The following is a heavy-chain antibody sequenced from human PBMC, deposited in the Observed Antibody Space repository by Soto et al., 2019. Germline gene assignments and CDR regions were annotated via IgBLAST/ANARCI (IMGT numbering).Heavy chain of an antibody. J-gene: IGHJ5*02. Sequence: QVQLQESGPGLVKPSQTLSLTCTVSGGSISSGGYYWSWIRQHPGKGLEWIGYIYYSGSTYDNPSLKSRVTISVDTSKNQFYLELSSVTAADTAVYYCERVGGINCFDPWGQGTLGTVSS. CDR2: IYYSGST. V-gene: IGHV4-31*03. CDR3: ERVGGINCFDP. CDR1: GGSISSGGYY. D-gene: IGHD3-16*01.